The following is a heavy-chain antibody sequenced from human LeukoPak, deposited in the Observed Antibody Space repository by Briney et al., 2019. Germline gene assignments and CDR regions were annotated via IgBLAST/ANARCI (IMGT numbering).Heavy chain of an antibody. J-gene: IGHJ4*02. CDR3: ARVVNEKNNSGYYSDY. Sequence: GGSLRLSCAASGFTFSENNVHWVRQAPGKGLEWVALLSNDGNNYAYADSVKGRFTLSGDKSKTTLYLQMNSLRAEDTAVYYCARVVNEKNNSGYYSDYWGQGTLVTVSS. D-gene: IGHD3-22*01. CDR2: LSNDGNNY. V-gene: IGHV3-30-3*01. CDR1: GFTFSENN.